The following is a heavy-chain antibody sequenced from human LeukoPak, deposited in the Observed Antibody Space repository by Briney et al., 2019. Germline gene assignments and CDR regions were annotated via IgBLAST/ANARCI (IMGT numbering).Heavy chain of an antibody. CDR1: GFTFSSYW. Sequence: SGGSLRLSCAASGFTFSSYWMSWVRQAPGKGLEWVSAISGSGGSTYYADSVKGRFTISRDNSKNTLYLQMNSLRAEDTAVYYCAKDYYDSSGYYGAQGWFDPWGQGTLVTVSS. D-gene: IGHD3-22*01. V-gene: IGHV3-23*01. CDR3: AKDYYDSSGYYGAQGWFDP. CDR2: ISGSGGST. J-gene: IGHJ5*02.